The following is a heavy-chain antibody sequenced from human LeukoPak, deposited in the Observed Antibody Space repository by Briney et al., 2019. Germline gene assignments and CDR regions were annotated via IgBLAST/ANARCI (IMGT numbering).Heavy chain of an antibody. J-gene: IGHJ6*03. Sequence: GGSLRLSCAASGFTFSSYSMNWVRQAPGKGLEWVSSISSSSSYIYYADSVKGRFTISRDNAKNSLYLQMNSLRAEDTAVYYCARVTQGVGRYYYYYMDVWGKGTTVTVSS. CDR3: ARVTQGVGRYYYYYMDV. CDR2: ISSSSSYI. D-gene: IGHD1-26*01. V-gene: IGHV3-21*01. CDR1: GFTFSSYS.